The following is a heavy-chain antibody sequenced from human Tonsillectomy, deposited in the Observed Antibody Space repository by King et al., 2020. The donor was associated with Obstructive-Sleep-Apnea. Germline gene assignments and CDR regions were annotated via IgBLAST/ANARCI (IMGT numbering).Heavy chain of an antibody. J-gene: IGHJ6*02. CDR2: IRYDGSNK. CDR3: AKGGGVVPPARYFFYYGLDV. Sequence: VQLVESGGGVVQPGRSLRLSCAASGFIFSNYGMHWVRQAPGKGLEWVAFIRYDGSNKYYADSVKGRFTISRDNSKNTLCLQMNSLRTEDTGVYYCAKGGGVVPPARYFFYYGLDVWGQGTTVTVSS. V-gene: IGHV3-30*02. CDR1: GFIFSNYG. D-gene: IGHD2-2*01.